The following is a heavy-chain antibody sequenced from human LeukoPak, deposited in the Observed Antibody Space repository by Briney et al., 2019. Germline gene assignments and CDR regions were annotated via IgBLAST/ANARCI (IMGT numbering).Heavy chain of an antibody. CDR1: GYTFTGYY. V-gene: IGHV1-2*04. Sequence: GASVKVSCKASGYTFTGYYMHWVRQAPGQGLEWMGWINPNSGGTNYAQKFQGWVTMTRDTSISTAYMELSRLRSDDTAVYYCARGWARNYYGSGSRTNWFDPWGQGTLVTVSS. CDR3: ARGWARNYYGSGSRTNWFDP. J-gene: IGHJ5*02. D-gene: IGHD3-10*01. CDR2: INPNSGGT.